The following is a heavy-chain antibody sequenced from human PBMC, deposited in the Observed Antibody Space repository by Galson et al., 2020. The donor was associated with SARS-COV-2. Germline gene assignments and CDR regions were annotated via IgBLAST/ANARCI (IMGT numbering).Heavy chain of an antibody. CDR3: ARAGRTVVTPVSY. J-gene: IGHJ4*02. Sequence: GESLKISCAASGFTFSSYAMHWVRQAPGKGLEWVAVISYDGSNKYYADSVKGRFTISRDNSKNTLYLQMNSLRAEDTAVYYCARAGRTVVTPVSYWGQGTLVTVSS. V-gene: IGHV3-30-3*01. CDR2: ISYDGSNK. CDR1: GFTFSSYA. D-gene: IGHD2-21*02.